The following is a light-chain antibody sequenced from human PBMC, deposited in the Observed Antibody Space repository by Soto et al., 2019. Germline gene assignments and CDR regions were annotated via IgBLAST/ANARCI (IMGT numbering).Light chain of an antibody. V-gene: IGKV1-5*01. CDR3: QQYNSYSRS. Sequence: DIQMTQSPSTLSASVGDRVTITCRASQSINIWLAWYQQKPGKAPKLLIYDASSLQSGVPSRFRGSTSGTEFTLTISSLQLDDFATYYCQQYNSYSRSFGGGTKVEIK. CDR2: DAS. J-gene: IGKJ4*01. CDR1: QSINIW.